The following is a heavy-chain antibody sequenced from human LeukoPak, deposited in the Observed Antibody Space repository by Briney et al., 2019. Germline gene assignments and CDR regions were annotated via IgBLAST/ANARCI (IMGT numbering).Heavy chain of an antibody. Sequence: GGSLSLFCTVSGFTVSSNSMSWVRQAPGKGLEGVLFIYSDNTHFSDSVKGRFTISRDNAKKSLSLQMNSLRGEDTAGYYCAGKMRVSGGDAFDIWGQGTMVTVSS. CDR3: AGKMRVSGGDAFDI. D-gene: IGHD3-10*01. V-gene: IGHV3-53*01. J-gene: IGHJ3*02. CDR2: IYSDNT. CDR1: GFTVSSNS.